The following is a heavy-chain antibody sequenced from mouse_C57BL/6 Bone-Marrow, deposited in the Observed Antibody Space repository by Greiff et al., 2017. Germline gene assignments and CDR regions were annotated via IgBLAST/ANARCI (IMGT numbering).Heavy chain of an antibody. D-gene: IGHD1-1*01. CDR2: IDPSESYT. Sequence: VQLQQPGAELVMPGASVKLSCKASGYTFTSYWMHWVKQRPGQGLEWIGEIDPSESYTNYNQKFKGKSTLTVDKSSSTAYMQLSSLTSEDSAVYYCAREDYYGRDYAMDYWGQGTSVTVSS. V-gene: IGHV1-69*01. J-gene: IGHJ4*01. CDR1: GYTFTSYW. CDR3: AREDYYGRDYAMDY.